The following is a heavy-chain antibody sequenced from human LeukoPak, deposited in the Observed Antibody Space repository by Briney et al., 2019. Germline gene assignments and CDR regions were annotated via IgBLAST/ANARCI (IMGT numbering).Heavy chain of an antibody. CDR3: ASGGRGYYYGMDV. V-gene: IGHV1-69*04. J-gene: IGHJ6*02. CDR2: IIPILGIA. Sequence: ASVEVSCKASGGTFSSYAISWVRQAPGQGLEWMGRIIPILGIANYAQKFQGRVTITADKSTSTAYMELSSLRSEDTAVYYCASGGRGYYYGMDVWGQGTTVTVSS. D-gene: IGHD4-23*01. CDR1: GGTFSSYA.